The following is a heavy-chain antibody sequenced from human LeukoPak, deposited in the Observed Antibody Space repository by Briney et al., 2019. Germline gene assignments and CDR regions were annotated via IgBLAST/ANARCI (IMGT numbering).Heavy chain of an antibody. J-gene: IGHJ5*02. D-gene: IGHD2-15*01. CDR1: GFTFSSYS. V-gene: IGHV3-48*02. CDR3: AIEGYCSGGTCYTNWFDT. CDR2: ISSSGGTK. Sequence: GGSLRLSCAASGFTFSSYSMNWVRQAPGKGLEWVSYISSSGGTKYYADSVKGRFTISRDNAQNSLYLQMNSLRDEDTAVYYCAIEGYCSGGTCYTNWFDTWGQGTLVTVSS.